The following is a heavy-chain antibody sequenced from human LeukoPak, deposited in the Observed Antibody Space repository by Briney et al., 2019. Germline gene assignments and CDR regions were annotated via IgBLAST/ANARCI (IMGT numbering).Heavy chain of an antibody. Sequence: SEALSLTCAVSGGSISSSNYYWGWIRQPPGQGLEWIGSIYYSGNTYYNPSLKSRVTISVDTSKNQFSLKLSSVTAADTAVYYCASTYDYWGQGTLVTVSS. V-gene: IGHV4-39*01. CDR3: ASTYDY. CDR2: IYYSGNT. CDR1: GGSISSSNYY. J-gene: IGHJ4*02.